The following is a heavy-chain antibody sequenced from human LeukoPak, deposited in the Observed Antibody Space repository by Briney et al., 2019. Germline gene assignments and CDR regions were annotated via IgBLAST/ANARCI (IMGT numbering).Heavy chain of an antibody. CDR1: GFIFSSYA. J-gene: IGHJ3*02. V-gene: IGHV3-30*04. D-gene: IGHD4-17*01. CDR2: ISYDGSNK. CDR3: ARRLREHDAFDI. Sequence: PGGSLRLSCAASGFIFSSYAMHWVRQAPAKGLEWVAVISYDGSNKYYADTVKGRFTISRDNSKNTLYLQMNSLRAEDTAVYYCARRLREHDAFDIWGQGTMVTVST.